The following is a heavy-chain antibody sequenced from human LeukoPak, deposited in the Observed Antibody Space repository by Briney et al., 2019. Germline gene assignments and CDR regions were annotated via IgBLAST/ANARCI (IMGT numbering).Heavy chain of an antibody. D-gene: IGHD3-22*01. CDR1: GYTLTELS. Sequence: ASVKVSCKVSGYTLTELSMHWVRQAPGKGLEWMGGFDPEDGETIYAQKLQGRVTMTEDTSTDTAYMELSSLRSEDTAVYYCATEPAGYYDSSGLGAFDIWGQGTMVTVSS. J-gene: IGHJ3*02. CDR2: FDPEDGET. CDR3: ATEPAGYYDSSGLGAFDI. V-gene: IGHV1-24*01.